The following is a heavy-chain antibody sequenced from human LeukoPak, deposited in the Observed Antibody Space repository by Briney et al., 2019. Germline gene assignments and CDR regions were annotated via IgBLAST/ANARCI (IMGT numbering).Heavy chain of an antibody. V-gene: IGHV3-48*04. J-gene: IGHJ6*02. Sequence: GGSLRLSCAASGFTFSSYGMHWVRQAPGKGLEWVSYISSSSSTIYYADSVKGRFTISRDNAKNSLYLQMNSLRAEDTAVYYCARGCSGGSCFYYYYGMDVWGQGTTVTVSS. CDR1: GFTFSSYG. D-gene: IGHD2-15*01. CDR3: ARGCSGGSCFYYYYGMDV. CDR2: ISSSSSTI.